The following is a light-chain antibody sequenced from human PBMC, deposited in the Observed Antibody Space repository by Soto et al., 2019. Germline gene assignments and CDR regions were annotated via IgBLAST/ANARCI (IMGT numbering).Light chain of an antibody. Sequence: DSVTVTCRASQSIGNYLNWYQQKPGKAPKLLIYDVSTLATGVPSRFSGYGSGTDFTLTIGGLQPEDFATYYCQQSFNAPRTFGQGTKLEIQ. J-gene: IGKJ2*01. CDR1: QSIGNY. V-gene: IGKV1-39*01. CDR3: QQSFNAPRT. CDR2: DVS.